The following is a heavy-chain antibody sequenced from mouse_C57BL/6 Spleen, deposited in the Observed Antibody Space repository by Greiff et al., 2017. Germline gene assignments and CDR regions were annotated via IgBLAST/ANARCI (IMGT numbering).Heavy chain of an antibody. Sequence: EVKLMESGGGLVKPGGSLKLSCAASGFTFSDYGMHWVRQAPEKGLAWVAYISSGSSTIYYADTVKGRFTFTRDNAKNTLFLQMTSLRSEDTAMYYCARGLLRGYYAMDYWGQGTSVTVSS. CDR2: ISSGSSTI. CDR1: GFTFSDYG. CDR3: ARGLLRGYYAMDY. J-gene: IGHJ4*01. V-gene: IGHV5-17*01. D-gene: IGHD1-1*01.